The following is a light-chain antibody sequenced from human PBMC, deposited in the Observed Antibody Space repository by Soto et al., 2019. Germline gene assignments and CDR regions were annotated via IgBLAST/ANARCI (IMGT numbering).Light chain of an antibody. CDR2: EVS. CDR3: RSYAGSNNCDRYV. Sequence: QSVLTQPPSASGSPGQSVTISCTGTSSDVGGYNNVSWYQQHPGKAPKLMIYEVSKRPSGVPDRFSGSKSGNTASLTVSGLQAEDEADYYCRSYAGSNNCDRYVFGTGTKVTVL. CDR1: SSDVGGYNN. J-gene: IGLJ1*01. V-gene: IGLV2-8*01.